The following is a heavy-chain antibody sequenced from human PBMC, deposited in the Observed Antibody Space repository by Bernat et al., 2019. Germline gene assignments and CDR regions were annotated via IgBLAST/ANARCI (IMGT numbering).Heavy chain of an antibody. Sequence: QLHLQESGPGLVKPSETMSLTCTVSGDSFSSARYYWGWIRRPPGEGLEWIGNIYYSGSTYYNPSLKSRVTISVDTSKNQFSLKLSSVTAADTAVYYCVRQVRVAEFAYWGQGTLVAVSS. CDR1: GDSFSSARYY. D-gene: IGHD6-19*01. CDR2: IYYSGST. CDR3: VRQVRVAEFAY. J-gene: IGHJ4*02. V-gene: IGHV4-39*01.